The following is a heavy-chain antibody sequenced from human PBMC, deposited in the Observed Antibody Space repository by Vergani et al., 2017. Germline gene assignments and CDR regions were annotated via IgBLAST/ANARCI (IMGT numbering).Heavy chain of an antibody. V-gene: IGHV1-46*01. D-gene: IGHD1-14*01. CDR2: INPSDGTT. J-gene: IGHJ5*02. Sequence: QVQLVQSGAEVKKPGASVKVSCKASVYAFTSHHLQWVRQAPGQGFEWMGIINPSDGTTSYAQRFQGRVTLTRDTSTSTVYMELRSLRSDDTAIYYCALYGVKPKSNWFDPWGQGTLVSVSS. CDR3: ALYGVKPKSNWFDP. CDR1: VYAFTSHH.